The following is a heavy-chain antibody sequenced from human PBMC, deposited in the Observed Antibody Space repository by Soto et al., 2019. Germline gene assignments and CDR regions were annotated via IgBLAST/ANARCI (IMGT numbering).Heavy chain of an antibody. V-gene: IGHV4-39*01. CDR2: VSYGGST. CDR1: ERCHGSSSYY. J-gene: IGHJ4*02. CDR3: GRQRRETGTYAQPLDS. D-gene: IGHD1-1*01. Sequence: PSETLSITCTVAERCHGSSSYYWARIRQPPRKGLDWIGSVSYGGSTYNNPSLRSRVTISGDTSKSQFFLYPTSVTAADTAIYYCGRQRRETGTYAQPLDSWRQGTLVTVLL.